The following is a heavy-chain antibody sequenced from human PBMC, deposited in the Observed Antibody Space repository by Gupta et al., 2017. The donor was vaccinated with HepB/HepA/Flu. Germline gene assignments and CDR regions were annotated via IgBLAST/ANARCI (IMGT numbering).Heavy chain of an antibody. D-gene: IGHD2-15*01. CDR2: ISYSGTT. CDR1: GDSISTSTNY. J-gene: IGHJ4*02. V-gene: IGHV4-39*01. CDR3: ASRCSVASCDSGFFP. Sequence: QLQLRASGPGLVKPSETLSLTCTVSGDSISTSTNYWAWIRQPPGKGLEWIASISYSGTTYYNPSLKSRVTIAVDTSQNQFSLKVNSLSGADTAIYYCASRCSVASCDSGFFPWGQGTLVTVSS.